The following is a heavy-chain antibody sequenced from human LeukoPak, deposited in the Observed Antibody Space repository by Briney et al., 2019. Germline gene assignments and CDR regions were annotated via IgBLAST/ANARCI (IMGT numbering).Heavy chain of an antibody. CDR2: INRDGSEK. J-gene: IGHJ4*02. V-gene: IGHV3-7*03. CDR1: GFNFSNYW. D-gene: IGHD5-18*01. Sequence: SGGSLRLSCAASGFNFSNYWMSWVRQTPGKGLEWVANINRDGSEKYYVDSVEGQFTISRDNAKNSLFLQMNSLRVEDTAVYYCARRGGYSYGRNNYYFDYWGQGTLVTVSS. CDR3: ARRGGYSYGRNNYYFDY.